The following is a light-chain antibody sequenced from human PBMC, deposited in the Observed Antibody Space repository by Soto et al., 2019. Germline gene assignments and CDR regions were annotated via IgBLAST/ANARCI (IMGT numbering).Light chain of an antibody. CDR1: QTINLY. Sequence: DIQMTQSPSSLSASVGDRVTLTCRASQTINLYLNWYQQKPGMAPKLLIHAASSLQSGVPSRFSGSGSGTEFTLTISSLQPDDFATYYCQQYNSYSWTFGQGTKVDIK. CDR3: QQYNSYSWT. J-gene: IGKJ1*01. CDR2: AAS. V-gene: IGKV1-5*01.